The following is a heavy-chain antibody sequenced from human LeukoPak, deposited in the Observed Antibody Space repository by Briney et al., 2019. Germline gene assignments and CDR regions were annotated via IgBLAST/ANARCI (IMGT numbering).Heavy chain of an antibody. J-gene: IGHJ4*02. CDR2: INPSGGST. D-gene: IGHD3-10*01. CDR3: ARDPYGSGNYYTYFDN. V-gene: IGHV1-46*02. Sequence: ASVMVSCKTSGYTFNTYYIHWVRLAPGQGLEWMGVINPSGGSTNYAEKFQGRVTMTRDTSTSTVYMELTSLRPEDTAVYYCARDPYGSGNYYTYFDNWGQGTLVTVSS. CDR1: GYTFNTYY.